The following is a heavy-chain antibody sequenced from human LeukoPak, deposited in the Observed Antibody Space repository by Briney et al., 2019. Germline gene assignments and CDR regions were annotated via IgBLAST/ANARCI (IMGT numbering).Heavy chain of an antibody. Sequence: PGGSLRLSCAASGFSFSVFWMHWVRQAPGKGPVWVSRIKTDGSITDYADSVKGRFTISRDNAKNSLYLQMNSLRAEDTAVYYCARYRLIWLPVPAFDYWGQGTLVTISS. CDR3: ARYRLIWLPVPAFDY. J-gene: IGHJ4*02. CDR2: IKTDGSIT. CDR1: GFSFSVFW. V-gene: IGHV3-74*01. D-gene: IGHD5-24*01.